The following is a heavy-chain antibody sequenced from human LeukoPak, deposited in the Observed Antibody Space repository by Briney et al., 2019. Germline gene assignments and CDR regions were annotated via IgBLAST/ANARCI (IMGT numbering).Heavy chain of an antibody. CDR1: GFIFSNYA. J-gene: IGHJ4*02. Sequence: PGGSLRLSCAASGFIFSNYAMSWVRQAPGKGLEWVSGIGAGGGGTNYADSVRGRFTISRDNSKNTLSLQMNSLRAEDTAVYYCAKPNTGWFNFDYWGQGALVTVSS. V-gene: IGHV3-23*01. CDR2: IGAGGGGT. CDR3: AKPNTGWFNFDY. D-gene: IGHD6-19*01.